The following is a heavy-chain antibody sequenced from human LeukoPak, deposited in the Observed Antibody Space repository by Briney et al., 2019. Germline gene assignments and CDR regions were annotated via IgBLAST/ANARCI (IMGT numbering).Heavy chain of an antibody. J-gene: IGHJ6*03. CDR2: ISAYNGDT. Sequence: ASVKVSCKASGYTFTNYGITWVRQAPGQGLEWMGWISAYNGDTHYAQKLQGRVAMTTDTSTRTVYMELRSLRHDDPAVYYCARGLDLGSRGYYYFDYHYYYMDVWGKGTTVAVSS. V-gene: IGHV1-18*01. D-gene: IGHD3-22*01. CDR3: ARGLDLGSRGYYYFDYHYYYMDV. CDR1: GYTFTNYG.